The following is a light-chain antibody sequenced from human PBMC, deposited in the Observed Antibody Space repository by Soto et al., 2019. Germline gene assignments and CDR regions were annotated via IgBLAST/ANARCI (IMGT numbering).Light chain of an antibody. CDR2: EVS. J-gene: IGLJ1*01. CDR3: SSYTSRSTYV. Sequence: QSVLTQPASVSGSPGQSITISCTGTSSDVGGYNYVSWYQQHPGKAPKLMIYEVSNRPSGVSNRFSGSKSGNTASLTISGLQDEDEADYYCSSYTSRSTYVFVTGTKLTVL. V-gene: IGLV2-14*01. CDR1: SSDVGGYNY.